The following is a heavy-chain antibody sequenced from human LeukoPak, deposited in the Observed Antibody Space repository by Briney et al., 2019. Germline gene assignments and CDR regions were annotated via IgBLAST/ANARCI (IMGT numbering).Heavy chain of an antibody. J-gene: IGHJ4*02. D-gene: IGHD4-17*01. CDR1: GGSLSAYY. CDR3: ARGGRATVTPFDY. Sequence: SETLSLTCAVYGGSLSAYYWSWIRQPPGKGLEWIGEINHSGSTKYNPSLKSRVTISVDTSKNQSPLKLSSVTAADTAVYYCARGGRATVTPFDYWGQGTLVTVSS. V-gene: IGHV4-34*01. CDR2: INHSGST.